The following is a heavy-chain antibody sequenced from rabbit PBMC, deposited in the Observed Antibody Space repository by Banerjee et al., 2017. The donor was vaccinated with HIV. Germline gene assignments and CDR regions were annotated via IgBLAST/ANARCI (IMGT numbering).Heavy chain of an antibody. Sequence: QEQLVESGGGLVQPEGSLTLTCKASGFDFSYNAMCWVRQAPGKGPEWIACIYVDDGSTFYASWVNGRFSISKTSSTTVTLQMTSLTAADTATYFCARSYAGSSAYTTFYLWGPGTLVTVS. CDR1: GFDFSYNA. V-gene: IGHV1S47*01. CDR2: IYVDDGST. D-gene: IGHD8-1*01. J-gene: IGHJ4*01. CDR3: ARSYAGSSAYTTFYL.